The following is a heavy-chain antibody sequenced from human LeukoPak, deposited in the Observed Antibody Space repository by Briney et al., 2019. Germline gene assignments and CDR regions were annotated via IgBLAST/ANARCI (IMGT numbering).Heavy chain of an antibody. Sequence: SVKVSCKASGGTFIGYAISWVRQAPGQGLEWMGGIIPIFGTANYAQKFQGRVTITADESTSTAYMELSSLRSEDTAVYYCARDGYSYGEYYFDYWGQGTLVTVSS. CDR1: GGTFIGYA. V-gene: IGHV1-69*13. CDR3: ARDGYSYGEYYFDY. J-gene: IGHJ4*02. D-gene: IGHD5-18*01. CDR2: IIPIFGTA.